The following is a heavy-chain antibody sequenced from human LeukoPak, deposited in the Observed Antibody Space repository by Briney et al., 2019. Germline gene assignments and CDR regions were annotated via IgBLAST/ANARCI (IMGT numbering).Heavy chain of an antibody. CDR2: IQPGNPEI. CDR1: EYSFTSYW. D-gene: IGHD4-17*01. V-gene: IGHV5-51*01. CDR3: ARQLATETTTCDAYDL. J-gene: IGHJ3*01. Sequence: GESLKISCKASEYSFTSYWIGWVRQMPGKGLEWVGNIQPGNPEIRYSPSFQGQVTLSADKSISTAYLQWSSLKASDTAMYYCARQLATETTTCDAYDLWGRGTMVTVSS.